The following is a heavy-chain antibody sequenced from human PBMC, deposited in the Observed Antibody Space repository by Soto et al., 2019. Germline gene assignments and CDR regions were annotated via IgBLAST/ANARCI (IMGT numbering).Heavy chain of an antibody. Sequence: VQLVQSGSEVKKPGASVKVSCKASGYTLTSYDINWVRQATGQGLEWMGWINPNKGNTGYAQKFQGRVTMTRNTPVRTAYRVLSSLKSEDTAVYYCARERNDYGLWPWGQRTLVTVSS. J-gene: IGHJ5*02. CDR3: ARERNDYGLWP. CDR1: GYTLTSYD. V-gene: IGHV1-8*01. D-gene: IGHD1-1*01. CDR2: INPNKGNT.